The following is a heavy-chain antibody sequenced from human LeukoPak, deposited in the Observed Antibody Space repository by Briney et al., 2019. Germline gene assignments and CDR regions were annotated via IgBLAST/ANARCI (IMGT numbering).Heavy chain of an antibody. CDR1: GGSISSYY. CDR3: ARESDFWSGYYRYYYGMDV. J-gene: IGHJ6*02. CDR2: IYYSGST. D-gene: IGHD3-3*01. V-gene: IGHV4-59*01. Sequence: PSETLSLTRTVSGGSISSYYWSWIRQPPGKGLEWIGYIYYSGSTNYNPSLKSRVTISVDTSKNQFSLKLSSVAAADTAVYYCARESDFWSGYYRYYYGMDVWGQGTTDTVSS.